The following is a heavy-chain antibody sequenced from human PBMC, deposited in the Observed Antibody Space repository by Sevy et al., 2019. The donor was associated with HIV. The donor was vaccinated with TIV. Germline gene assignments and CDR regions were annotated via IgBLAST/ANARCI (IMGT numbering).Heavy chain of an antibody. CDR3: ARDCSSSTCLWGLDV. V-gene: IGHV3-7*03. J-gene: IGHJ6*02. CDR1: GFTFSNYW. CDR2: IKGDGSEK. D-gene: IGHD2-2*01. Sequence: GGSLRLSCAASGFTFSNYWMSWVRQAPGKGLEWVAKIKGDGSEKYYVDSVKGGFTISRDNAKTSLYLQMNSLRAEDTAVYYCARDCSSSTCLWGLDVWGQGTTVTVSS.